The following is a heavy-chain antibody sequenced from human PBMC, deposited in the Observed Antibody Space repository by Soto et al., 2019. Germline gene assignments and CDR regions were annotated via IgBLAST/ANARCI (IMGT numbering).Heavy chain of an antibody. V-gene: IGHV1-3*01. CDR3: ASSSIGYCSSTTCPGYYYYGMDV. CDR1: GYTFTNYA. CDR2: ISAGNGNT. D-gene: IGHD2-2*03. J-gene: IGHJ6*02. Sequence: ASVKVSCKASGYTFTNYAMHWVRQAPGQRLEWMGWISAGNGNTKYSQKFQGRVTFTRDTSASTAYMELSSLRSDDTAVYYCASSSIGYCSSTTCPGYYYYGMDVWGQGTTVTVSS.